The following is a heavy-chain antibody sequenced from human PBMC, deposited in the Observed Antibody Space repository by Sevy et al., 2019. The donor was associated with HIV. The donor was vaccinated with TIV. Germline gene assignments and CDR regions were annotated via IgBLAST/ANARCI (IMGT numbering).Heavy chain of an antibody. V-gene: IGHV3-48*02. CDR3: ARSDYGDYVGWFDP. J-gene: IGHJ5*02. CDR1: GFTVSRSI. CDR2: ISGTGSTI. D-gene: IGHD4-17*01. Sequence: GGSLRLSCAASGFTVSRSIINWVRQAPGKGLEWVSSISGTGSTIYYADSVKGRFTISRDNAKNSLYLQMHSLRDEDTAVYYCARSDYGDYVGWFDPWGQGTLVTVSS.